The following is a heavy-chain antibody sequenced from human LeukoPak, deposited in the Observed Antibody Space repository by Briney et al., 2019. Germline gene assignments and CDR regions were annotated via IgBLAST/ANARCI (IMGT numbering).Heavy chain of an antibody. CDR2: INHSGST. CDR1: GFTFSSYW. CDR3: ARCPYYDILTGYRPANWFDP. V-gene: IGHV4-34*01. J-gene: IGHJ5*02. Sequence: PGGSLRLSCAASGFTFSSYWMHWVRQPPGKGLEWIGEINHSGSTNYNPSLKSRVTISVDTSKNQFSLKLSSVTAADTAVYYCARCPYYDILTGYRPANWFDPWGQGTLVTVSS. D-gene: IGHD3-9*01.